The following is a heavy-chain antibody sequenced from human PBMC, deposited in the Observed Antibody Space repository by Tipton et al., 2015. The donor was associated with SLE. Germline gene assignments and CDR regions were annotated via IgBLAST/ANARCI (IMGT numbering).Heavy chain of an antibody. Sequence: LEWVAVISGSGGTTYYADSVKGRFTISRDNSRNTLYLQMSSLRAEDTAVYYCAKGGSYYDYWGQGALVTVSS. V-gene: IGHV3-23*01. D-gene: IGHD3-16*01. CDR3: AKGGSYYDY. CDR2: ISGSGGTT. J-gene: IGHJ4*02.